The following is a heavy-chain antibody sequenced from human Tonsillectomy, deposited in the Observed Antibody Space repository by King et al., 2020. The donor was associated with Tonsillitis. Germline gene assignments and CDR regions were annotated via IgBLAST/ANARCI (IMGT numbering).Heavy chain of an antibody. Sequence: VQLVESGGGVVQPGGSLRLSCAASGFTFSSYGMHWVRQAPGKGLEWGAGIWYDGSNEYYADSVKGRFTISKDNSKNTLSLQMSSLRAEDTAVYACARDGGSGLDYWGQGTLVTVSS. J-gene: IGHJ4*02. CDR3: ARDGGSGLDY. CDR2: IWYDGSNE. D-gene: IGHD6-19*01. V-gene: IGHV3-33*08. CDR1: GFTFSSYG.